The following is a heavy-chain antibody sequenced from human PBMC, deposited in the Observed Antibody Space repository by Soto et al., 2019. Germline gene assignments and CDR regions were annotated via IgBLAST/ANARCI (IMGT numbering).Heavy chain of an antibody. Sequence: GGSLRLSCAASGFTFSSYWMHWVRQAPGKGLVWVSRINSDGSSTSYADSVKGRFTISRDNAKNTLYLQMNSLRAEDTAVYYCARVGGFGGYDILTGYYLTSNYYMDVWGKGTTVTVSS. CDR2: INSDGSST. J-gene: IGHJ6*03. CDR1: GFTFSSYW. D-gene: IGHD3-9*01. V-gene: IGHV3-74*01. CDR3: ARVGGFGGYDILTGYYLTSNYYMDV.